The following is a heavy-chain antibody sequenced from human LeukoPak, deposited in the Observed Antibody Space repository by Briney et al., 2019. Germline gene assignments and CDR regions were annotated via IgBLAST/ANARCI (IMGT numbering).Heavy chain of an antibody. Sequence: GGSLRLSCAASGFTFSSYWMSWVRQAPGKGLEWVANIKQDGSEKYYVDSVKGRFTISRDNAKNSLYLQMNSLRTEDTALYYCAKGKNTGSYLSHVDYWGQGTLVTVSS. J-gene: IGHJ4*02. CDR1: GFTFSSYW. CDR3: AKGKNTGSYLSHVDY. V-gene: IGHV3-7*03. CDR2: IKQDGSEK. D-gene: IGHD3-10*01.